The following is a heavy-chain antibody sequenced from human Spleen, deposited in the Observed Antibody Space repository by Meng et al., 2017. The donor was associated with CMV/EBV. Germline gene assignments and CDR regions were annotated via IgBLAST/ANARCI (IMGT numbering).Heavy chain of an antibody. CDR3: ARPKTYVYDFFK. Sequence: GESLKISCAASGFTFSSYGMHWVRQVPGKGLEWVAFIQYDGRIEYHADSVKGRFTISRDNFRTTLYLQSNSLRPEGTAVYYCARPKTYVYDFFKWGQGTLVTVSS. D-gene: IGHD3-3*01. CDR1: GFTFSSYG. V-gene: IGHV3-30*02. J-gene: IGHJ4*02. CDR2: IQYDGRIE.